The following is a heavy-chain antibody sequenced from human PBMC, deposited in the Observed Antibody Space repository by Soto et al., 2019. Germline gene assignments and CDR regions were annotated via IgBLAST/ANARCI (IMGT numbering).Heavy chain of an antibody. CDR2: ISYDGSNK. V-gene: IGHV3-30-3*01. Sequence: QVPLVESGGGVVQPGRSLRLSCAASGFTFSSYAMHWVRQAPGKGLEWVAVISYDGSNKYYADSVKGRFTISRDNSKNTLYLQMNSLRAEDTAVYYCARKWGYGGNYYGMDVWGQGTTVTVSS. J-gene: IGHJ6*02. CDR1: GFTFSSYA. D-gene: IGHD5-12*01. CDR3: ARKWGYGGNYYGMDV.